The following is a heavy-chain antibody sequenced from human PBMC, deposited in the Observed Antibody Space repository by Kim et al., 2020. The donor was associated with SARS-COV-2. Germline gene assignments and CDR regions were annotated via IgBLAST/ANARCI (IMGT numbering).Heavy chain of an antibody. J-gene: IGHJ4*02. CDR3: AKAVGLSHQFLDILTGYFDY. V-gene: IGHV3-23*01. CDR2: ISGSGGST. CDR1: GFTFSSYA. Sequence: GGSLRLSCAASGFTFSSYAMSWVRQAPGKGLEWVSAISGSGGSTYYADSVKGRFTISRDNSKNTLYLQMNSLRAEDTAVYYCAKAVGLSHQFLDILTGYFDYWGQGTLVTVSS. D-gene: IGHD3-9*01.